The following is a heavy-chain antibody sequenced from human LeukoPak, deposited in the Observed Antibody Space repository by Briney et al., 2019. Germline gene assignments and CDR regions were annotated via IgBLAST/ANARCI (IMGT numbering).Heavy chain of an antibody. CDR1: GFTFSTSP. V-gene: IGHV3-64D*06. CDR2: ISSDGGTA. J-gene: IGHJ4*02. D-gene: IGHD2-2*01. Sequence: PGGSLRLSCSASGFTFSTSPIHWVRQAPGKGLEYVTAISSDGGTAYYADSVKGRFTISRDNSKNTLFLQMSSLRAEDTAVYYCVKARGYCSTSSCFLEYWGQGTLVTVSS. CDR3: VKARGYCSTSSCFLEY.